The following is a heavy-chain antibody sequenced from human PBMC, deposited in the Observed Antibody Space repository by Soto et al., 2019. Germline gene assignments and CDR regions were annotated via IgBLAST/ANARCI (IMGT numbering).Heavy chain of an antibody. CDR2: IYYSGNT. Sequence: SETLSLTCTVSGGSINSASYYWDWIRQPPGKGLEWIGNIYYSGNTHYNPSLKSRVTMSVDTSKNQLSLKLNSVTAADTAMYYCARSRQNRISYAPAYFDDWGQGTLVTVSS. V-gene: IGHV4-39*01. CDR3: ARSRQNRISYAPAYFDD. CDR1: GGSINSASYY. D-gene: IGHD2-2*01. J-gene: IGHJ4*02.